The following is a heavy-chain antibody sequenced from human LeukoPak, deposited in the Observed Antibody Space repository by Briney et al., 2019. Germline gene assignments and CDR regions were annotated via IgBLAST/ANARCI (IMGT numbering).Heavy chain of an antibody. Sequence: ASVKVSCKASGYTFTSYYMHWVRQAPGQGLEWMGIINPSGGSISYAQKFQGRVTMTRDTSTSTVYMELSSLRSEDTAVYYCARDPHITMIVVVPHFDYWGQGTLVTVSS. J-gene: IGHJ4*02. CDR2: INPSGGSI. D-gene: IGHD3-22*01. CDR1: GYTFTSYY. CDR3: ARDPHITMIVVVPHFDY. V-gene: IGHV1-46*01.